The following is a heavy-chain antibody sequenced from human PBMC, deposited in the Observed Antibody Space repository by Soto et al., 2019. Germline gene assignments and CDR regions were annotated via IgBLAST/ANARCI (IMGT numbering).Heavy chain of an antibody. CDR1: GFTFNDFA. J-gene: IGHJ4*02. D-gene: IGHD3-16*02. V-gene: IGHV3-23*01. CDR2: ISATGDTT. Sequence: PGGSLRLSCAASGFTFNDFAVNWVRQTPGKGLEWVSVISATGDTTYNADSVKGRFTISRDNSKNTAYLQMNSLRVEDTALYYCAKGYCSYPKSSFASWGQGTLVTVSS. CDR3: AKGYCSYPKSSFAS.